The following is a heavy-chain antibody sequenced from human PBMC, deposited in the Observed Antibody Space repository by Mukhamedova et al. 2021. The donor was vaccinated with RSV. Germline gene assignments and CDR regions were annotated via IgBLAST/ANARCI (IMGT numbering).Heavy chain of an antibody. CDR2: ISGSGGAT. J-gene: IGHJ4*02. CDR3: AKGLRWEGLFDY. D-gene: IGHD1-26*01. Sequence: GLQWVSTISGSGGATYYADSVKGRFTISRDNSKKTLYLQMNSLRGEDTAVYYCAKGLRWEGLFDYWGQGTLVSVSS. V-gene: IGHV3-23*01.